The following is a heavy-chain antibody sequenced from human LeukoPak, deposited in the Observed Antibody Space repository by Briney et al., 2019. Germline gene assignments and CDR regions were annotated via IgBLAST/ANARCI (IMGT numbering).Heavy chain of an antibody. J-gene: IGHJ4*02. CDR1: GYTFTNYA. V-gene: IGHV1-3*01. CDR2: INAGNGNT. Sequence: ASVKVSCKASGYTFTNYALHWVRQAPGQRLEWMGWINAGNGNTKYSQKFQGRVTITRDTSASTAYMELSSLRSEDTAVYYCATYSGSYQIDYWGQGTLVTVSS. D-gene: IGHD1-26*01. CDR3: ATYSGSYQIDY.